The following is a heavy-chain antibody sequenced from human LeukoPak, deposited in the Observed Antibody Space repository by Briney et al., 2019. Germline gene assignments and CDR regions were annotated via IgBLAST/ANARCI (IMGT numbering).Heavy chain of an antibody. CDR3: AGGLVGGCFDF. D-gene: IGHD1-26*01. Sequence: GGSLRLSCAASGFRFSDYYMNWIRQSPGKGLEWVSYIRSTGTSIYYADSVKGRFTISRDNANNLVFLQMDSLRADDTAVYYCAGGLVGGCFDFWGQGNLVTASS. V-gene: IGHV3-11*01. J-gene: IGHJ4*02. CDR2: IRSTGTSI. CDR1: GFRFSDYY.